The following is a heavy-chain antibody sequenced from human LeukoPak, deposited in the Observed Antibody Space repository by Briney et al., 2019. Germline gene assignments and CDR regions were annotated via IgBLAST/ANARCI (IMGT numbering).Heavy chain of an antibody. CDR3: ARVVPITMVRGASGWFDP. Sequence: SVKVSCKASGFTFTSSSMQWVRQARGQRLEWIGWIAVGSGNTNYAQKFQGRVTITRDMSTSTAYMELSSLRSEDTAVYYCARVVPITMVRGASGWFDPWGQGTLVTVSS. V-gene: IGHV1-58*02. CDR1: GFTFTSSS. CDR2: IAVGSGNT. D-gene: IGHD3-10*01. J-gene: IGHJ5*02.